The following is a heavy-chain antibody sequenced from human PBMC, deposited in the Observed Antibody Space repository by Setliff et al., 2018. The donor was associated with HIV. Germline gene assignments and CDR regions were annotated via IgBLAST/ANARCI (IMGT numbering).Heavy chain of an antibody. CDR3: ARVEYSSSSGAFDI. D-gene: IGHD6-13*01. Sequence: SETLSLTCTVSGGSISFYYWSWIRQPPGKGLEWIGYIYTSGSTNYNPSLKSRVTISVDTSKNQFSLKLSSVTTADTAVYYCARVEYSSSSGAFDIWGQGTMVTVSS. J-gene: IGHJ3*02. CDR1: GGSISFYY. CDR2: IYTSGST. V-gene: IGHV4-59*01.